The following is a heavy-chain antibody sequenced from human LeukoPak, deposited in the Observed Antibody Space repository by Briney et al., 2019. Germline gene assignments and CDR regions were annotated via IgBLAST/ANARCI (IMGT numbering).Heavy chain of an antibody. V-gene: IGHV1-2*02. CDR2: VDPDSGGT. CDR3: AKGHYGMGV. CDR1: GYTFTGHY. Sequence: ASVKVSCKASGYTFTGHYIYWARQAPGQGPEWMGWVDPDSGGTKYAQNFQGRVTMTRDTSISTAYMEVRGLRSDDTAVYFCAKGHYGMGVWGQGTTVTVSS. J-gene: IGHJ6*02.